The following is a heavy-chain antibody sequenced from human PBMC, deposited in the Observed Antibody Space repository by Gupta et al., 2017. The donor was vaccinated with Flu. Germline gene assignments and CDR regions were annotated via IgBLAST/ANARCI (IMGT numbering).Heavy chain of an antibody. J-gene: IGHJ2*01. CDR2: LYRSGIS. CDR1: SYY. D-gene: IGHD1-20*01. Sequence: SYYWSWIRQPPGKGLEWIGYLYRSGISNSNPSRKSRVTMSGDTSNNQFSLKLRSVTAADTAVYYCARPHNGAQGPDWSVDLWGRGTLVTVSS. V-gene: IGHV4-59*08. CDR3: ARPHNGAQGPDWSVDL.